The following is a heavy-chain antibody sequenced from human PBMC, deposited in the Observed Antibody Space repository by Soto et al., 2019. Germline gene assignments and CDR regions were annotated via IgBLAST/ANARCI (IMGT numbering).Heavy chain of an antibody. V-gene: IGHV1-69*02. CDR1: GGTFSSYT. CDR2: IIPILGIA. CDR3: ARSFSSTSCQPWGSSDDTYYYYSYMDV. Sequence: QVQLVQSGAEVKKPGSSVKVSCKASGGTFSSYTISWVRQAPGQGLEWRGRIIPILGIANYAQKFQGRVTITADKSTSPAYMERSSLRSEDTAVYYCARSFSSTSCQPWGSSDDTYYYYSYMDVWGKGTTVTVSS. J-gene: IGHJ6*03. D-gene: IGHD2-2*01.